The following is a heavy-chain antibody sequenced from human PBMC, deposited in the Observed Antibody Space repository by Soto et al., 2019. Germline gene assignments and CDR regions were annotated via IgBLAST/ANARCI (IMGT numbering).Heavy chain of an antibody. J-gene: IGHJ3*02. Sequence: QITLKESGPTLVKPTQTLTLTCNFSGFSLTTSGAGVGWIRQPPGKALEWLAVIYWNDDKSYSPSLKTRLTITQGTSKNQVVLTMTNMDPVDTATYYCARPHTLMIGTDAFDIWGQGTMVTVSS. CDR3: ARPHTLMIGTDAFDI. CDR2: IYWNDDK. CDR1: GFSLTTSGAG. D-gene: IGHD3-22*01. V-gene: IGHV2-5*01.